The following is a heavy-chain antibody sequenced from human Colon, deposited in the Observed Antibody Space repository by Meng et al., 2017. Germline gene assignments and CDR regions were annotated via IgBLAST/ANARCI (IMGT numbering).Heavy chain of an antibody. Sequence: DVQLVESGGGLVKPGGSLRLSCAASGFSFTSYSMTWVRQAPGKGLEWVSSISTTGTYTYYADSVEGRFTISRDNSKNTLDLQMNSLRAEDTAVYHCANTHGSGNNWFDPWGQGTLVTVSS. V-gene: IGHV3-21*04. J-gene: IGHJ5*02. D-gene: IGHD3-10*01. CDR3: ANTHGSGNNWFDP. CDR2: ISTTGTYT. CDR1: GFSFTSYS.